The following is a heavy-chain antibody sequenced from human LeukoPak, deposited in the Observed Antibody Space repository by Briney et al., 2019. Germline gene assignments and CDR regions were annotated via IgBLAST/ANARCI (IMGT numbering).Heavy chain of an antibody. CDR3: ARLRQHLAPIDY. V-gene: IGHV4-39*01. CDR2: IYYSGST. D-gene: IGHD6-13*01. CDR1: GGSISSSTYY. Sequence: PSETLSLTCTVSGGSISSSTYYWGWIRQPPGRGLEWIGNIYYSGSTYYKPSLKSRVTISVDTSKNQFSLKLTSVTAADTAVYYCARLRQHLAPIDYWGQGTLVTVSS. J-gene: IGHJ4*02.